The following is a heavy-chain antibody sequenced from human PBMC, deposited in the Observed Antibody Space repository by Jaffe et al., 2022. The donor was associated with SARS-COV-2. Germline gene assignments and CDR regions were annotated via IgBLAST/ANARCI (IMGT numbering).Heavy chain of an antibody. D-gene: IGHD5-18*01. V-gene: IGHV4-39*01. Sequence: QLQLQESGPGLVKPSETLSLTCTVSGGSISSSSYYWGWIRQPPGKGLEWIGSIYYSGSTYYNPSLKSRVTISVDTSKNQFSLKLSSVTAADTAVYYCARHTDTAMDPINNDYNWFDPWGQGTLVTVSS. J-gene: IGHJ5*02. CDR1: GGSISSSSYY. CDR3: ARHTDTAMDPINNDYNWFDP. CDR2: IYYSGST.